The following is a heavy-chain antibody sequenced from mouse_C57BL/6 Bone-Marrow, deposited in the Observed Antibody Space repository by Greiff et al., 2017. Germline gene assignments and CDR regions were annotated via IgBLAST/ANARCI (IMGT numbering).Heavy chain of an antibody. D-gene: IGHD2-1*01. CDR2: IYPGSGST. CDR1: GYTFTSYW. CDR3: ARDYYGNFYFDY. V-gene: IGHV1-55*01. J-gene: IGHJ2*01. Sequence: QVQLQQSGAELVKPGASVKMSCKASGYTFTSYWITWVKQRPGQGLEWIGAIYPGSGSTNYNEKFKSKATLTADTSSSTAYMQLSSLTSEDSAVYYCARDYYGNFYFDYWGQGTTLTVSS.